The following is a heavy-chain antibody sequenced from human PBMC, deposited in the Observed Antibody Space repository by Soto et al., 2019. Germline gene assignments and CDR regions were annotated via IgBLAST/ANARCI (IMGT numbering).Heavy chain of an antibody. CDR2: IIPILGIA. CDR1: GGTFSSYT. J-gene: IGHJ4*02. Sequence: QVQLVQSGAEVKKPGSSVKVSCKASGGTFSSYTISWVRQAPGQGLEWMGRIIPILGIANYAQKFQGRVTITADKSTSTAYMELSSLRSEDTAVYYCARDLWFGELLTAAPLDYGGQGTLVTVSS. V-gene: IGHV1-69*08. D-gene: IGHD3-10*01. CDR3: ARDLWFGELLTAAPLDY.